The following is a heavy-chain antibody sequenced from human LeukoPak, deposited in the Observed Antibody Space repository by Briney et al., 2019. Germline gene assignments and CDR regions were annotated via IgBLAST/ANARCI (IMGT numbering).Heavy chain of an antibody. V-gene: IGHV4-39*01. Sequence: KPSETLSLTCTVSGGSISSSSYYWGWIRQPPGKGLEWIGSIYYSGSTYYNPSLKSRVTISVDTSKNQFSLKLSSVTAADTAVYCCARHPGYCSGGSCYFFDYWGQGTLVTVSS. CDR2: IYYSGST. J-gene: IGHJ4*02. CDR3: ARHPGYCSGGSCYFFDY. CDR1: GGSISSSSYY. D-gene: IGHD2-15*01.